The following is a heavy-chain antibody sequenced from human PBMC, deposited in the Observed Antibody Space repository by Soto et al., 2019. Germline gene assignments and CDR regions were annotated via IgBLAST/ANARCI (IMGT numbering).Heavy chain of an antibody. V-gene: IGHV4-31*03. CDR3: ARGPSAATVVTCYFDY. Sequence: SETLSLTCTVSGGSISSFDYYWSWIRQPPGKGLEWIGYIYSSGNAYYNPSLKSRLTISVDTSKNQFSLKLNSVTAADTALYYCARGPSAATVVTCYFDYWGQGTLVT. CDR2: IYSSGNA. CDR1: GGSISSFDYY. D-gene: IGHD4-17*01. J-gene: IGHJ4*02.